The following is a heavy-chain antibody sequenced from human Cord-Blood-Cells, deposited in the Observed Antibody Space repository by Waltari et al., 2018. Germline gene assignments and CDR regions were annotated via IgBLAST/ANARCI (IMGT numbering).Heavy chain of an antibody. J-gene: IGHJ4*02. CDR2: ITPNSGGT. CDR1: GYTFTGYY. CDR3: ARGRDFDY. Sequence: QVQLVQSGAEGKKPGASVKVSCKASGYTFTGYYMHWVRQAPGQGLEWMGWITPNSGGTTYAQKFQGRVTLARDTSISPVYMELSRLRSDDTAVYYCARGRDFDYWGQGTLVTVSS. V-gene: IGHV1-2*02.